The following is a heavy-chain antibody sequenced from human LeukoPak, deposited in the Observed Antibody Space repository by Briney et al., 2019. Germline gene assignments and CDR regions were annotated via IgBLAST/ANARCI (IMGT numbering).Heavy chain of an antibody. D-gene: IGHD5-18*01. J-gene: IGHJ4*02. Sequence: PSETLSLTCTVSGDSISNYYWNWIRQPPGKGLEWIGYINNTGTTNYNPSLKSRVTISIDMSKNHFSLRLSSVTAADTAVYYCARGGRYSFGDFDSWGQGTLVTVSS. CDR3: ARGGRYSFGDFDS. V-gene: IGHV4-59*12. CDR2: INNTGTT. CDR1: GDSISNYY.